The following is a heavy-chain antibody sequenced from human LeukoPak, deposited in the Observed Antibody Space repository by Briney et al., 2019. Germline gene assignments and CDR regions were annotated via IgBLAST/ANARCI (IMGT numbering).Heavy chain of an antibody. Sequence: SVTLSLTCTVSGGSISSYYWSWIRQPPGEGLEWIGYIYYSGSTNYNPSLKSRVTISVDTSKNQFSLKLSSVTAADTAVYYCARDGVVGATMEYNWFDPWGQGTLVTVSS. CDR1: GGSISSYY. CDR3: ARDGVVGATMEYNWFDP. J-gene: IGHJ5*02. D-gene: IGHD1-26*01. CDR2: IYYSGST. V-gene: IGHV4-59*01.